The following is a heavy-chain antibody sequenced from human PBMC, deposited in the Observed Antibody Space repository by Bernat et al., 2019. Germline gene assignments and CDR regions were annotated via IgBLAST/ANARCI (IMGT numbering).Heavy chain of an antibody. Sequence: QVQLQESGPGLVKPSQTLSLTCTVSGGSISSGSYYWSWIRQPAGKGLEWIGRIYTSGSTNYNPSLKSRVTISVDTSQNQFSLKLSPVTAADTAVYYCARVQVDIVATITNWYFDLWGRGTLVTVSS. V-gene: IGHV4-61*02. CDR2: IYTSGST. CDR1: GGSISSGSYY. D-gene: IGHD5-12*01. CDR3: ARVQVDIVATITNWYFDL. J-gene: IGHJ2*01.